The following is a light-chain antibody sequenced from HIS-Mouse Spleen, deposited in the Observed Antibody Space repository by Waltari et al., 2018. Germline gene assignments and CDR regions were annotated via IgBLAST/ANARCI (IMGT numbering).Light chain of an antibody. CDR3: YSTDSSGNHRV. V-gene: IGLV3-10*01. CDR1: ALPTKY. Sequence: SYELTQPPSVSVCPGQTARINGSGDALPTKYAFWYHQQSGQAPVLVIYEDSKRPSGIPERFSGSSSGTMATLTISGAQVEDEADYYCYSTDSSGNHRVFGGGTKLTVL. CDR2: EDS. J-gene: IGLJ2*01.